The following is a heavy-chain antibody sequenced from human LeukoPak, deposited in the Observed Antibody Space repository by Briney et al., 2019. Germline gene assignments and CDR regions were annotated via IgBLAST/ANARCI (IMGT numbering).Heavy chain of an antibody. CDR1: GGSISSGGYY. D-gene: IGHD2-2*01. V-gene: IGHV4-30-2*01. CDR2: IYHSGST. Sequence: NPSETLSLTCTVSGGSISSGGYYWSWIRQPPGKGLEWIGYIYHSGSTYYNPSLKSRVTISVDRSKNQFSLKLSSVTAEDTAVYYCAKDRDIVVVPAASGYWGQGTLVTVSS. CDR3: AKDRDIVVVPAASGY. J-gene: IGHJ4*02.